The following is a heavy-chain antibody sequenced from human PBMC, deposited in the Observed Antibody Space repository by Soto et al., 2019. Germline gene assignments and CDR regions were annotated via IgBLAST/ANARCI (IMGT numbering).Heavy chain of an antibody. J-gene: IGHJ5*02. CDR2: IYWDDDE. CDR3: AHRGFFAEGHPNWFDP. CDR1: GFSLTARGVA. V-gene: IGHV2-5*02. D-gene: IGHD3-3*01. Sequence: QITLKESGPTLVKPTQTLTLTCTFSGFSLTARGVAVGWIRQPPGKALEWLAFIYWDDDERYNPSLKSRLTITKDTSRNQVVLTMTNMDHVDTATYYCAHRGFFAEGHPNWFDPWGQGALVPVSS.